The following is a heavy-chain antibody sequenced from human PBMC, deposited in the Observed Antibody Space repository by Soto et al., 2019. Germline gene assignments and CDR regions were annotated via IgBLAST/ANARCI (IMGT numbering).Heavy chain of an antibody. CDR3: ARGGHSSSWYRLEAYFFDY. CDR2: VWYDGTNK. Sequence: QVQLVESGGGVVQPGRSLRLSCAAPGFTFKSYGMHWVRQAPCKGLARVAVVWYDGTNKKYADSVKGRFNIYRDNSKNTLYLQMDSLRAEDTGIYYCARGGHSSSWYRLEAYFFDYWGQGSLVIVAS. J-gene: IGHJ4*02. CDR1: GFTFKSYG. V-gene: IGHV3-33*01. D-gene: IGHD6-13*01.